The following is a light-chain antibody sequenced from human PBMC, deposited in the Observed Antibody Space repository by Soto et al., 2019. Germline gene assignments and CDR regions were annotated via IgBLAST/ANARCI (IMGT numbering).Light chain of an antibody. CDR1: QSVSSSY. Sequence: EIVLTQSPGTLSLSPGXRATLSCRASQSVSSSYLAWYQQKPGQAPRLLIYGASGRATGIPDRFSGSGSGTDFTLTLSRLEPEDFAVYYCQQYGSSPRTFGQGTKVDIK. CDR3: QQYGSSPRT. J-gene: IGKJ1*01. CDR2: GAS. V-gene: IGKV3-20*01.